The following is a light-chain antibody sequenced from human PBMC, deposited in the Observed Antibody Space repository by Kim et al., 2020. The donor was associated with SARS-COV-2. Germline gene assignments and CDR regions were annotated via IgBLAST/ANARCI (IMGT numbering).Light chain of an antibody. Sequence: DIQMTQSPSSLSASVGDRVTITCQASQDISNYLNWYQQKPGKAPKLLIYDASNLESGVPSRFSGSGSGTHFTLTISSLQPVDVATYYCQQSDRLPLTFGPGTKVDIK. V-gene: IGKV1-33*01. J-gene: IGKJ3*01. CDR1: QDISNY. CDR3: QQSDRLPLT. CDR2: DAS.